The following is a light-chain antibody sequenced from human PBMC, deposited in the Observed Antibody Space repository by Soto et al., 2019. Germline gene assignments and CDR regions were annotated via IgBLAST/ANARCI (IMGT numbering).Light chain of an antibody. CDR3: QQYTNYPWT. V-gene: IGKV1-9*01. Sequence: DIQLTQSPSFLSASVGDRVAITCRASQGISSYLAWYQQKPGKAPKLLIYTASTLQSGVPSRFSGSGSGTEFTLTISSLQPEDFATYYCQQYTNYPWTFGQGTKVEIK. J-gene: IGKJ1*01. CDR1: QGISSY. CDR2: TAS.